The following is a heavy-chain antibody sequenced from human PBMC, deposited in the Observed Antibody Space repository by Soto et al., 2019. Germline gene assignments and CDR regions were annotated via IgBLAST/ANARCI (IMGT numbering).Heavy chain of an antibody. J-gene: IGHJ4*02. D-gene: IGHD5-18*01. CDR3: ARHGYNYGGGYFDY. Sequence: EVQLVESGGGLVQPGGSLRLSCAASGVTVSSNYMSWVRQAPGKGREWVSDIYSGGSTYYADSVKGRFTISRDNSKNTLYLQMNSLRAEDTAVYYCARHGYNYGGGYFDYWGQGTLVTVSS. CDR2: IYSGGST. V-gene: IGHV3-66*04. CDR1: GVTVSSNY.